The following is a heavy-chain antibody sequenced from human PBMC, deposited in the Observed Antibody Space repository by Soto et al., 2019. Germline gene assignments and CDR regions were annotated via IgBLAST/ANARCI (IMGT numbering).Heavy chain of an antibody. D-gene: IGHD2-21*01. Sequence: EVQLVDSGGGFVQPGGSLRLSCVASGFRFSSYWMTWVRQAPGKGLEWVAYIKQDGTHRIYVDSVRGRFSISRDNADNSLYLQMNSLRAEDSAFYYCARMSCGAACNFDLWGQGTLVIVSP. CDR1: GFRFSSYW. V-gene: IGHV3-7*03. J-gene: IGHJ4*02. CDR3: ARMSCGAACNFDL. CDR2: IKQDGTHR.